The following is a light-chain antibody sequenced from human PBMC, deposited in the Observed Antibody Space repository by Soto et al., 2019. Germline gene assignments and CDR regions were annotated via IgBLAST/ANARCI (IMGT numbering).Light chain of an antibody. J-gene: IGLJ1*01. Sequence: QSVLTQPASLSVSPGQSITISCTGTSSDIGAYDYVSWCQQHPGKAPKLMISEVNNRPSGVSNRFSGSKSGNTAYLTISGLQVEDEAEYFFFFYNTTSTEVFGLGTKVT. CDR1: SSDIGAYDY. V-gene: IGLV2-14*01. CDR2: EVN. CDR3: FFYNTTSTEV.